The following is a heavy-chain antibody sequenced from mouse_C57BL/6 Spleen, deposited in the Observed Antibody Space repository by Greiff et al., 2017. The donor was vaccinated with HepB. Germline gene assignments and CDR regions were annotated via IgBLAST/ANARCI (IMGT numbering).Heavy chain of an antibody. D-gene: IGHD2-4*01. J-gene: IGHJ2*01. CDR3: ARGGYGIYYDYDFDY. V-gene: IGHV1-55*01. Sequence: VQLQQPGAELVKPGASVKMSCKASGYTFTSYWITWVKQRPGQGLEWIGDIYPGSGSTNYNEKFKSKATPTVDTSSSTAYMQLSSLTSEDSAVYYCARGGYGIYYDYDFDYWGQGTTLTVSS. CDR1: GYTFTSYW. CDR2: IYPGSGST.